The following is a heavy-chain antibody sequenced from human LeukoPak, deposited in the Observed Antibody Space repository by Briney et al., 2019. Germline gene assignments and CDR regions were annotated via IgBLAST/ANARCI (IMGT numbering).Heavy chain of an antibody. V-gene: IGHV4-39*07. CDR1: GGSIGSTRYY. CDR2: IYYSGST. D-gene: IGHD6-13*01. J-gene: IGHJ6*03. Sequence: SETLSLTCTVSGGSIGSTRYYWGWIRQPPGKGLEWIGSIYYSGSTYYNPSLKSRVTISVDRSKNQFSLKLSSVTAADTAVYYCARGGLSSWYEGSLGRDYYYYMDVWGKGTTVTVSS. CDR3: ARGGLSSWYEGSLGRDYYYYMDV.